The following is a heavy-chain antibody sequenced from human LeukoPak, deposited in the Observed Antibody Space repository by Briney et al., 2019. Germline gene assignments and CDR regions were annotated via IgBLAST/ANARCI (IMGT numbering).Heavy chain of an antibody. J-gene: IGHJ4*02. CDR1: GYTFTSYA. V-gene: IGHV7-4-1*02. CDR3: AREGNWNDYRPNDY. CDR2: INTNTGNP. Sequence: GASVKVSCKASGYTFTSYAMYWVRQAPGQGLEWMGWINTNTGNPTYAQGFTGRFVFSLDTSVSTAYLQISSLKAEDTAVYYCAREGNWNDYRPNDYWGQGTLVTVSS. D-gene: IGHD1-1*01.